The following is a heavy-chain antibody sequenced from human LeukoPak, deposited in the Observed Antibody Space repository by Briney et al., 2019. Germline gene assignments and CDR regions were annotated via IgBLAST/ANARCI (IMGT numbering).Heavy chain of an antibody. Sequence: SVKVSCKASGCTFTSYGISWVRQAPGQGLEWMGGIIPIFGTADYAQKFQGRVTITADESTTTAYMELSSLTSEDTAVYYCARDPSLVRGENTPYFDYWGQGTLVTVSS. CDR3: ARDPSLVRGENTPYFDY. V-gene: IGHV1-69*13. CDR2: IIPIFGTA. J-gene: IGHJ4*02. D-gene: IGHD3-10*01. CDR1: GCTFTSYG.